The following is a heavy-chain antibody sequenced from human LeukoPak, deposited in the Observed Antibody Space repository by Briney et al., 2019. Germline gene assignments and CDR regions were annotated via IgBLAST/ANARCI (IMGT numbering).Heavy chain of an antibody. J-gene: IGHJ4*02. Sequence: GGSLRLSCAASGFTVSSNHMSWVRQAPGKGLEWVSLIYSSGSIYYADSVKGRFTISRDNSKNTLYLQMNSLRAEDTAVCYCAKNPGYTYGDSWGQGTLVTVSS. V-gene: IGHV3-53*01. CDR3: AKNPGYTYGDS. D-gene: IGHD5-18*01. CDR2: IYSSGSI. CDR1: GFTVSSNH.